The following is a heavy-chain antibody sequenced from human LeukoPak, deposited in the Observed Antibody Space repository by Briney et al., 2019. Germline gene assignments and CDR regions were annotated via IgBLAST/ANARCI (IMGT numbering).Heavy chain of an antibody. CDR1: GFTFSSYW. V-gene: IGHV3-74*01. CDR3: ARREYSYDGHYFDY. CDR2: INTDGSST. D-gene: IGHD5-18*01. J-gene: IGHJ4*02. Sequence: GGSLRLSCAASGFTFSSYWMNWVRQAPGKGLVWVSHINTDGSSTNYADSVKGRFTISRDNAKNTLYLQMNSLRAEDTAVYYCARREYSYDGHYFDYWGQGTLVTVSS.